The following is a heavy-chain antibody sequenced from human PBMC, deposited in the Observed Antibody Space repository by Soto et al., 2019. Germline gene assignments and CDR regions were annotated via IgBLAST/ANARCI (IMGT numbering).Heavy chain of an antibody. CDR1: GFTFSSYA. V-gene: IGHV3-23*01. CDR3: AKVRSITMIVVVPYDAFDI. D-gene: IGHD3-22*01. Sequence: GGSLRLSCAASGFTFSSYAMSWVRQAPGKXLEWVSAISGSGGSTYYADSVKGRFTISRDNSKNTLYLQMNSLRAEDTAVYYCAKVRSITMIVVVPYDAFDIWGQGTMVTVSS. J-gene: IGHJ3*02. CDR2: ISGSGGST.